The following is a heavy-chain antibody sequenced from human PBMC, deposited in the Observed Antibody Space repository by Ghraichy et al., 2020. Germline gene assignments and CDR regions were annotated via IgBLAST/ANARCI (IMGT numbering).Heavy chain of an antibody. J-gene: IGHJ4*02. V-gene: IGHV3-7*03. CDR3: ARGLRWQDY. Sequence: LSLTCAASGFIFSNEWMNWVRQAPGKGLEWVANIKQDGSEKYYVDSVKGRFTVSRDNAKSSLLLQMNSLRAEDTAVYYCARGLRWQDYWGQGTLVTVSS. CDR2: IKQDGSEK. CDR1: GFIFSNEW. D-gene: IGHD4-23*01.